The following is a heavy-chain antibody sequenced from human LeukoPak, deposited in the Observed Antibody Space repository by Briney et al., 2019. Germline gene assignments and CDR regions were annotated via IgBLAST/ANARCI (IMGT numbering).Heavy chain of an antibody. Sequence: SETLPLTCTVSGGSISSYYWSWIRQPAGKGLEWIGRIYVSGSTNYNPSLKSRVTMSVDTSKNQFSLKLTSVSAADTAVYYCARGTASGSSWYLNWFDTWGQGTLVTVSS. D-gene: IGHD6-13*01. J-gene: IGHJ5*02. CDR3: ARGTASGSSWYLNWFDT. CDR2: IYVSGST. V-gene: IGHV4-4*07. CDR1: GGSISSYY.